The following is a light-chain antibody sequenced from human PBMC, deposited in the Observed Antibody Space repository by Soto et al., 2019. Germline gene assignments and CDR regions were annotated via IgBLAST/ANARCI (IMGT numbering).Light chain of an antibody. J-gene: IGLJ1*01. CDR2: KVT. Sequence: QSVLTQPASVSGSPGQSITISCTGTSSDVGGYNFVSWYQHHPGKAPKLVISKVTNRPSGVSDRFSASKSGNTASLTISGLQAEDEADYYCSSFSSSSTLEGVFGTGTKLTVL. CDR1: SSDVGGYNF. CDR3: SSFSSSSTLEGV. V-gene: IGLV2-14*01.